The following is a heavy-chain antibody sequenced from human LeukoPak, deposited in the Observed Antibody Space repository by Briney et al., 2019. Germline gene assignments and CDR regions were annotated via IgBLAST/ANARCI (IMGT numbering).Heavy chain of an antibody. D-gene: IGHD2-15*01. V-gene: IGHV4-31*03. CDR1: GGSISSGGYY. Sequence: SETLSLTCTVSGGSISSGGYYWSAIRQHPGEGREWIGYIYYSGSTYYNPSLKSRVTISVDTSKNQFSLKLSSVTAADTAVYYCARERVVVAATDAFDIWGQGTMVTVSS. J-gene: IGHJ3*02. CDR2: IYYSGST. CDR3: ARERVVVAATDAFDI.